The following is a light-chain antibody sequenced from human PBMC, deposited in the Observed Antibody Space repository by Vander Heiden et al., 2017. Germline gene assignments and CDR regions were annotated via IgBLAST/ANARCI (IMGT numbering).Light chain of an antibody. V-gene: IGLV1-40*01. CDR3: QSYDSRLSVV. CDR1: SSNVGAGYD. CDR2: ANT. J-gene: IGLJ2*01. Sequence: QSVLTQPPSLSGDPGQRVNISSTGSSSNVGAGYDVHWYQQLPGTAPKLLIYANTNRPSGVPDRFSGSKSGTSASLAITGLQAEDEADYYCQSYDSRLSVVFGGGTKLTVL.